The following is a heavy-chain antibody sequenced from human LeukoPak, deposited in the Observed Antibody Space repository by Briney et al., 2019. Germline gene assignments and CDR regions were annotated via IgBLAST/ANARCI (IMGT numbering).Heavy chain of an antibody. CDR2: ISRSGGST. J-gene: IGHJ4*02. Sequence: GGSLRLSCAASGFTFSSYAMSWVRQAPGKGLEWVSGISRSGGSTNYADPVKGRFTISRDNSKSTLYLQMNSLRAEDTAVYYCARGSYYGYYYFDYWGQGTLVTVSS. CDR3: ARGSYYGYYYFDY. CDR1: GFTFSSYA. D-gene: IGHD1-26*01. V-gene: IGHV3-23*01.